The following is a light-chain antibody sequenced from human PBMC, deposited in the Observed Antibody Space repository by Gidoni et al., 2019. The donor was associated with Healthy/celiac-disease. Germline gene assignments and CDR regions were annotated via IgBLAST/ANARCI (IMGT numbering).Light chain of an antibody. CDR2: KDS. J-gene: IGLJ3*02. V-gene: IGLV3-25*03. CDR3: QSADSSGTYPDWV. CDR1: ALPKQY. Sequence: SYELTQPPSVSVSPGQTAMITCSGDALPKQYAYWYQQKPGQAPVLVIYKDSERPSGSPERFSGSSSGTTVTLTISGVQAEDEADYYCQSADSSGTYPDWVFGGGTKLTVL.